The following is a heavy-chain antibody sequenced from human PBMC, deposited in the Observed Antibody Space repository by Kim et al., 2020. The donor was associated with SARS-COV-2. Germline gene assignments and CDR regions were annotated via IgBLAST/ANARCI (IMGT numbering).Heavy chain of an antibody. V-gene: IGHV1-24*01. CDR3: ATERYNLNWNLNWFDP. D-gene: IGHD1-1*01. Sequence: KFQGRVTMTEDTSTDTAYMELSSLRSEDTAVYYCATERYNLNWNLNWFDPWGQGTLVTVSS. J-gene: IGHJ5*02.